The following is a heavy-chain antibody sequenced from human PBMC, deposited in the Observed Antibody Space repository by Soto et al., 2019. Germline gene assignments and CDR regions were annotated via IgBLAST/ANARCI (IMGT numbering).Heavy chain of an antibody. CDR2: INTSGSN. D-gene: IGHD3-3*01. Sequence: SETLSLTCTVSGGTINNYYWNWIRQSAGKGLEWIGYINTSGSNKYNPSLKSRATISLDTSKNQFSLKLKSVTAADTAVYFCARGSSLFLEWMSVYSLDYWGQGSLVTVSS. J-gene: IGHJ4*02. CDR1: GGTINNYY. V-gene: IGHV4-59*01. CDR3: ARGSSLFLEWMSVYSLDY.